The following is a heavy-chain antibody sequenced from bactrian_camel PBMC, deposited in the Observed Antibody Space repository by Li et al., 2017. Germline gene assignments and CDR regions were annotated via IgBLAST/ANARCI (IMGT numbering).Heavy chain of an antibody. V-gene: IGHV3S25*01. D-gene: IGHD3*01. Sequence: QLVESGGGLVQPGGSLRLSCAASGFTITDTWMLWVRQAPGKGLEWVSSISSGSTTYYADSVKGRLTISRDNAKNTVYLQMNSLKPEDTAVYYCAASFTACVPRAHYVARYDYWGQGTQVTVS. CDR2: SISSGSTT. J-gene: IGHJ4*01. CDR3: AASFTACVPRAHYVARYDY. CDR1: GFTITDTW.